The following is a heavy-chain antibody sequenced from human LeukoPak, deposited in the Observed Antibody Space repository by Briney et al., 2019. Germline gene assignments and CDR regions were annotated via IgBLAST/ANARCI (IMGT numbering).Heavy chain of an antibody. V-gene: IGHV4-31*03. J-gene: IGHJ2*01. CDR3: ARVNWNLRPYFDL. Sequence: SQTLSLTCTVSGGSISSGGYYWSWVRQHPGKGLGWIVYIYYSGSTYYNPSLKRRVPISVDTSKTQFSLKLSSVTAADTAVYYCARVNWNLRPYFDLWGRGTLVTVSS. CDR2: IYYSGST. D-gene: IGHD1-1*01. CDR1: GGSISSGGYY.